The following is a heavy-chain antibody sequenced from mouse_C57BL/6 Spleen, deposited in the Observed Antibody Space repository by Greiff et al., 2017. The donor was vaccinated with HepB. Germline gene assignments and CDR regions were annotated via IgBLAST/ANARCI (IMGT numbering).Heavy chain of an antibody. J-gene: IGHJ4*01. V-gene: IGHV14-4*01. Sequence: EVQLQQSGAELVRPGASVKLSCTASGFNIKDDYMHWVKQRPEQGLEWIGWIEPENGDTEYDSKFQGKATITADTSTNTAYLQCSRLTSEDTAVYYSTTVRRGDYAMDYWGQGTSVTVSS. D-gene: IGHD2-14*01. CDR1: GFNIKDDY. CDR2: IEPENGDT. CDR3: TTVRRGDYAMDY.